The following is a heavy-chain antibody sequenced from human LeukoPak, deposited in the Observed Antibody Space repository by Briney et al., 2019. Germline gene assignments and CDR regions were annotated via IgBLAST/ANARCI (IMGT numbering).Heavy chain of an antibody. Sequence: GGSLRLSCAASGFMFDDYAMHWVRQVPGKSLEWVSLISWDGGGTYYADSVKRRFTISRDNSKNSLYLQMNSLRPEDTALYYCAKAFRSTWYQGGYFDYWGQGTLVSVSS. CDR3: AKAFRSTWYQGGYFDY. D-gene: IGHD2-2*01. J-gene: IGHJ4*02. V-gene: IGHV3-43D*03. CDR1: GFMFDDYA. CDR2: ISWDGGGT.